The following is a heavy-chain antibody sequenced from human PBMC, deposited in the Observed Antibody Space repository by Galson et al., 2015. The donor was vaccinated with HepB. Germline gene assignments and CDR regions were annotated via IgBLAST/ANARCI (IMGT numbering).Heavy chain of an antibody. V-gene: IGHV1-24*01. Sequence: SCKVSGYTLNELSMHWVRQAPGKGLEWMAGSDPEDGETIYAQKFQGRVTMTEDISTDTAYMELSSLRSEDTAVYYCATDQSLLRFLEWAPPRFAMDVWGQGTTVTVSS. CDR1: GYTLNELS. J-gene: IGHJ6*02. CDR3: ATDQSLLRFLEWAPPRFAMDV. CDR2: SDPEDGET. D-gene: IGHD3-3*01.